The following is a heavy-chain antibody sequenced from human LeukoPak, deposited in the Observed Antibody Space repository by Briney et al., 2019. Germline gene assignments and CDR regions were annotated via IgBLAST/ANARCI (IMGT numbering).Heavy chain of an antibody. J-gene: IGHJ4*02. CDR3: ASSPRMATSHFDY. CDR2: IYYSGST. V-gene: IGHV4-39*01. Sequence: SETLSLTCTVSGGSISSGTYYWGWIRQPPGKGLEWIGNIYYSGSTYCNPSLKSRVTISVDTSKNQFSLKLSSVTAADTAVYFCASSPRMATSHFDYWGQGTLVTVSS. D-gene: IGHD5-24*01. CDR1: GGSISSGTYY.